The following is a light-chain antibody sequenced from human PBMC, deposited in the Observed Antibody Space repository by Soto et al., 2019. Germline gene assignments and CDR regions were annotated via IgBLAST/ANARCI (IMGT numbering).Light chain of an antibody. CDR1: QSISGNY. Sequence: EIVLTQSPGTLSLYPGETATLSCRASQSISGNYLAWYHHKPGQAPRLLIYDSSRRATGIPDRFSGSGSGTNYALTISTLEPEDCARYRCQQYRGSNTFGQGTRLEIE. CDR2: DSS. V-gene: IGKV3-20*01. CDR3: QQYRGSNT. J-gene: IGKJ5*01.